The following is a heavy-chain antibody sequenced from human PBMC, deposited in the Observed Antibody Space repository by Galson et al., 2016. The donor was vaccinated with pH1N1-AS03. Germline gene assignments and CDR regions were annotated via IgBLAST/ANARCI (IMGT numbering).Heavy chain of an antibody. CDR3: ASSGF. J-gene: IGHJ4*02. CDR1: GFIFSDYG. D-gene: IGHD3-10*01. V-gene: IGHV3-7*03. CDR2: IKKDGGEK. Sequence: SLRLSCAASGFIFSDYGMSWVRQAPGKGLEWVANIKKDGGEKYYVDSVRGRFTISRDNAKKSLYLQMSSPRVEDTAVYYCASSGFWGRGTLVAVSS.